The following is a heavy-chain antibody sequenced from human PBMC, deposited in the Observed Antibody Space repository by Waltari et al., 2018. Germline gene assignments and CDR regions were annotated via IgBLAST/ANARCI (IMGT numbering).Heavy chain of an antibody. V-gene: IGHV3-48*04. CDR3: ARPPLKSRHYYYYMDV. CDR1: GFTFSSYS. J-gene: IGHJ6*03. CDR2: ISSSSTI. Sequence: EVQLVESGGGLVQPGGSLRLSCAASGFTFSSYSMNWVRQAPGKGLEWVSYISSSSTIYYADSVKGRFTISRDNAKNSLYLQMNSLRAEDTAVYYCARPPLKSRHYYYYMDVWGKGTTVTVSS.